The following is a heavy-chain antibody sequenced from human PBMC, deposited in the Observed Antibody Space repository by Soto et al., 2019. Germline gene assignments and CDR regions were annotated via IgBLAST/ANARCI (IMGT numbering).Heavy chain of an antibody. CDR3: ARDLAAHVDIVALSGGMDV. D-gene: IGHD5-12*01. CDR2: ISSSSSTI. J-gene: IGHJ6*02. Sequence: PGGSLRLSCAASGFTFSSYSMNWVRQAPGKGLEWVSYISSSSSTIYYADSVKGRFTISRDNAKNSLYLQMNSLRDEDTAVYYCARDLAAHVDIVALSGGMDVWGQGTTVTVSS. V-gene: IGHV3-48*02. CDR1: GFTFSSYS.